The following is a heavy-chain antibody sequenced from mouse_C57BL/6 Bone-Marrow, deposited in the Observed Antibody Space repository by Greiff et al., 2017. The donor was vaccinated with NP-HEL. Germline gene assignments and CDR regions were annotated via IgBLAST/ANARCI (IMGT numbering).Heavy chain of an antibody. Sequence: QPQQPGAELVKPGASAKVSCKASGYTFTSYWMHWVMQRPGQGLEWIGRIHPSDSATNYNQKFKGKATMTVDKSSSTAYMQLSGLTSEYSAVYYCAIGYASSPDYWGQGTTLTVSS. J-gene: IGHJ2*01. D-gene: IGHD1-1*01. CDR2: IHPSDSAT. V-gene: IGHV1-74*01. CDR1: GYTFTSYW. CDR3: AIGYASSPDY.